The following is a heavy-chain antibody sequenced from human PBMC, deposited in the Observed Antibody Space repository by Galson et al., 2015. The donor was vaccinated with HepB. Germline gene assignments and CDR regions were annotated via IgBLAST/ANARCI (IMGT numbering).Heavy chain of an antibody. Sequence: SVKVSCKASGGTFDNYGFSWVRQAPGQGLEWVGRIIPSVDVADHAERFQGRVTLTADKSTNTVYLELNGLRSEDTAMYYCAGDADVAVAGTEGWFDPWGQGTLVTVAS. CDR1: GGTFDNYG. J-gene: IGHJ5*02. CDR3: AGDADVAVAGTEGWFDP. CDR2: IIPSVDVA. D-gene: IGHD6-19*01. V-gene: IGHV1-69*04.